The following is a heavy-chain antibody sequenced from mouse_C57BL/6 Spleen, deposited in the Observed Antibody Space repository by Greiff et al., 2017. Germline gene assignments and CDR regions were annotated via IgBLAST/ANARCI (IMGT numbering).Heavy chain of an antibody. CDR1: GYSITSGYY. CDR2: ISYDGSN. D-gene: IGHD4-1*01. Sequence: EVQLQESGPGLVKPSQSLSLTCSVTGYSITSGYYWNWIRQFPGNKLEWMGYISYDGSNNYNPSLKNRISITRDTSKNQFFLKLNSVTTEDTATYYCASFPDWDWFAYWGQGTLVTVSA. J-gene: IGHJ3*01. V-gene: IGHV3-6*01. CDR3: ASFPDWDWFAY.